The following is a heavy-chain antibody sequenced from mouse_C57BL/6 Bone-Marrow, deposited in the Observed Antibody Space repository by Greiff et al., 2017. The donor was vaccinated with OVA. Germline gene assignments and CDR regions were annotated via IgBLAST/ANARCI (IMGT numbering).Heavy chain of an antibody. J-gene: IGHJ4*01. Sequence: VQLVESGPGLVAPSQCLSITCTVSGFSLTSYGVDWVRQPPGKGLERLGVICGGGSTNYYSALMSRLSISKDNSKGQVFLKMNSLQTDDAAMYYCAKHSYYAMDYWGQGTSVTVSS. CDR3: AKHSYYAMDY. V-gene: IGHV2-9*01. CDR2: ICGGGST. CDR1: GFSLTSYG.